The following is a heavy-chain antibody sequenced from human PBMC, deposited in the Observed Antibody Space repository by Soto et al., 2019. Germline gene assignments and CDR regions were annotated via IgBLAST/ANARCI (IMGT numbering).Heavy chain of an antibody. CDR2: MNPNSGNT. CDR3: ARGAITMVHPYYYQLDV. Sequence: ASVKVSCKASGYTFTSYDINWVRQATGQGLEWMGWMNPNSGNTGYAQKFQGRVTMTRNTSISTAYMELSSLRSEDTAVYYCARGAITMVHPYYYQLDVRGKGTTVTVSS. V-gene: IGHV1-8*01. CDR1: GYTFTSYD. J-gene: IGHJ6*03. D-gene: IGHD3-10*01.